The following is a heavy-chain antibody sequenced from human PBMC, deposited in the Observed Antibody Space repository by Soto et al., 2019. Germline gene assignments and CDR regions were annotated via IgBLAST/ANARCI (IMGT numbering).Heavy chain of an antibody. CDR3: ARRYFCTGPYYSYGMDV. D-gene: IGHD3-3*01. CDR1: GGTFSSYA. V-gene: IGHV1-69*12. J-gene: IGHJ6*02. Sequence: QVQLVQSGAEVKKPGSSVKVSCKASGGTFSSYAISWVRQAPGQGLEWMGGIIPIFGTANYAQKFQGRVTITADESTSTAYMELSSLRSEDTAVYYCARRYFCTGPYYSYGMDVWGQGTTVTVSS. CDR2: IIPIFGTA.